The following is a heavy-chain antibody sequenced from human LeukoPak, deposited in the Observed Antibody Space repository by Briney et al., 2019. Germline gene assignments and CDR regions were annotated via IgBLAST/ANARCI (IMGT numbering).Heavy chain of an antibody. CDR2: IFYSGST. CDR1: VGSISSSSYY. CDR3: ARVRRFYYDSSTKGAFDI. Sequence: PSETLSLTCTVSVGSISSSSYYWGWTRQPPGKGLEWIGSIFYSGSTYYNPSLKSRVTISGDTSKKQFSLKLSSVTAADTAVYYCARVRRFYYDSSTKGAFDIWGQGTMVTVSS. V-gene: IGHV4-39*07. J-gene: IGHJ3*02. D-gene: IGHD3-22*01.